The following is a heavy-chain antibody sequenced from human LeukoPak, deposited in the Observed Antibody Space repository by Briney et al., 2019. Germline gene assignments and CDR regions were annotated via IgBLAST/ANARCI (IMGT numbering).Heavy chain of an antibody. CDR1: GFIFRSYG. CDR3: ARDEGRNWNDKIDY. D-gene: IGHD1-1*01. V-gene: IGHV3-30*19. J-gene: IGHJ4*02. Sequence: PGGSLRLSCGASGFIFRSYGMHWVRQAPGKGLEWVAVISYDGSNKYYADSVKGRFTISRDNSKNTLYLQMNSLRAEDTAVYYCARDEGRNWNDKIDYWGQGTLVTVSS. CDR2: ISYDGSNK.